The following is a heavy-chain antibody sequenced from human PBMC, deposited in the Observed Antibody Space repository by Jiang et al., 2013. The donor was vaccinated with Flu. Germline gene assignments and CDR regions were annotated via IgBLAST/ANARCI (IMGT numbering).Heavy chain of an antibody. CDR1: GYSISSGYY. CDR3: ARHTHSCGGDCHVRGVGWFDP. CDR2: IYHSGST. V-gene: IGHV4-38-2*01. J-gene: IGHJ5*02. D-gene: IGHD2-21*02. Sequence: PSLTCAVSGYSISSGYYWGWIRQPPGKGLEWIGSIYHSGSTYYNPSLKSRVTISVDTSKNQFSLKLSSVTAADTAVYYCARHTHSCGGDCHVRGVGWFDPWGQGTLVTVSS.